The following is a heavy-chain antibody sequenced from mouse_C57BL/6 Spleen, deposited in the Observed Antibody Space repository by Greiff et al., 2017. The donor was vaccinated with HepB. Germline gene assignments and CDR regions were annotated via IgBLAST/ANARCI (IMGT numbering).Heavy chain of an antibody. Sequence: QVQLQQSGAELVKPGASVKLSCKASGYTFTSYWMQWVKQRPGQGLEWIGEIDPSDSYTNYNQKFKGKATLTVDTSSSTAYMQLSSLTSEDSAVYYCARDWDRAFDYWGQGTTLTVSS. V-gene: IGHV1-50*01. CDR3: ARDWDRAFDY. CDR1: GYTFTSYW. D-gene: IGHD4-1*01. CDR2: IDPSDSYT. J-gene: IGHJ2*01.